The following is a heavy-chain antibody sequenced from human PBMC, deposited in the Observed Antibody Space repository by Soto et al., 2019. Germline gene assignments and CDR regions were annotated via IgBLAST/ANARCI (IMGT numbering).Heavy chain of an antibody. CDR1: GFTFSNDW. V-gene: IGHV3-15*01. Sequence: EVQMVESGVGFVNPGVSLRLSCAASGFTFSNDWMSWVRQAPGKGLEWVGRIKSKTDGGTTDYAAPVKGRFTFSRDDSKNTIYLQMNSLKTEDTAVYYCATVGGTGTKWGQIDSWGQGTLVTVSS. CDR2: IKSKTDGGTT. J-gene: IGHJ4*02. CDR3: ATVGGTGTKWGQIDS. D-gene: IGHD1-7*01.